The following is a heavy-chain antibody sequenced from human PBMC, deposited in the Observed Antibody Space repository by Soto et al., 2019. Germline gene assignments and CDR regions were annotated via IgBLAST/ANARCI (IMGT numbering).Heavy chain of an antibody. V-gene: IGHV1-69*13. Sequence: GASVKVSCKASGGTFSSYAISWVRQAPGQGLEWMGGIIPIFGTANYAQKFQGRVTITADESTSTAYMELGSLRSEDTAVYYCASDYYDSSGYPYDYWGQGTLVTVSS. CDR2: IIPIFGTA. CDR3: ASDYYDSSGYPYDY. J-gene: IGHJ4*02. D-gene: IGHD3-22*01. CDR1: GGTFSSYA.